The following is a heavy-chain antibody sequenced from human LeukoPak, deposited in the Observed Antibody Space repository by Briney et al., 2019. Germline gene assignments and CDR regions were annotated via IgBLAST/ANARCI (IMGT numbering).Heavy chain of an antibody. CDR2: ISGSGGNT. Sequence: GGSLRLSCAASGFTFSSYAMSWVRQAPGKGLEWVSAISGSGGNTYYADSVKGRFTISRDNAKNSLYLQMNSLRAEDTAVYYCAELGITMIGGVWGKGTTVTISS. CDR1: GFTFSSYA. CDR3: AELGITMIGGV. D-gene: IGHD3-10*02. V-gene: IGHV3-23*01. J-gene: IGHJ6*04.